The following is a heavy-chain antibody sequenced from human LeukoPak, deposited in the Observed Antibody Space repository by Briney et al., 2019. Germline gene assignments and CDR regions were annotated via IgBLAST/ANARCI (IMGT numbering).Heavy chain of an antibody. D-gene: IGHD3-22*01. CDR3: ARVDYYDSSGYSTPFDY. Sequence: PSETLSLTCNVSGESISSHYWSWTRQSPGKGLEWIGSIYHSGSTYYNPSLKSRVTISVDTSKNQFSLKLSSVTAADTAVYYCARVDYYDSSGYSTPFDYWGQGTLVTVSS. V-gene: IGHV4-59*11. J-gene: IGHJ4*02. CDR2: IYHSGST. CDR1: GESISSHY.